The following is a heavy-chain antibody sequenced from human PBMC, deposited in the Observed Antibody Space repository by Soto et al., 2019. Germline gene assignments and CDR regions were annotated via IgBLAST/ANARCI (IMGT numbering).Heavy chain of an antibody. D-gene: IGHD3-22*01. CDR2: IYYSGST. CDR1: GGSVSSGSYY. J-gene: IGHJ4*02. Sequence: SETLSLTCTVSGGSVSSGSYYWSWIRQPPXKGLEWIGYIYYSGSTNYNPSLKSRVTISVDTSKNQFSLKLSSVTAADTAVYYCARARRVTMIVVVRAVYFDYWGQGTRVTVSS. V-gene: IGHV4-61*01. CDR3: ARARRVTMIVVVRAVYFDY.